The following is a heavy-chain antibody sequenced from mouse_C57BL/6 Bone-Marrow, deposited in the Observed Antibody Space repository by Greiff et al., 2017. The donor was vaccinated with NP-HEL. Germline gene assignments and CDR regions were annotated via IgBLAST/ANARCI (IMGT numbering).Heavy chain of an antibody. CDR1: GYAFSSSW. CDR2: IYPGDGDT. Sequence: VMLMESGPELVKPGASVKISCKASGYAFSSSWMNWVKQRPGKGLEWIGRIYPGDGDTNYNGKFKGKATLTADKSSSTAYMQLSSLTSEDSAVYFCARRGTEWYFDVWGTGTTVTVSS. CDR3: ARRGTEWYFDV. V-gene: IGHV1-82*01. J-gene: IGHJ1*03.